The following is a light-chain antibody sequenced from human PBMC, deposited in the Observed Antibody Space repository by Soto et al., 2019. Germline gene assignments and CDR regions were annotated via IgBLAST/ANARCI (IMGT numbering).Light chain of an antibody. V-gene: IGKV3-11*01. CDR1: QSVSSY. Sequence: EIVLTQSPATLSLSPGERATLSCRASQSVSSYLVWYQQKPGQAPRLLIYDASNRATGIPARFSGSGSGTDFTLTISSLEPEYFAVYYCQQRSNWSPTFGGGTKVEIK. J-gene: IGKJ4*01. CDR3: QQRSNWSPT. CDR2: DAS.